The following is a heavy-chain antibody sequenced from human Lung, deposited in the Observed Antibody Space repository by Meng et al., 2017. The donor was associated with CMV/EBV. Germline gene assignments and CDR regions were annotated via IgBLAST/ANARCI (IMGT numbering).Heavy chain of an antibody. CDR2: IKEDGSGQ. CDR1: GFTFTTFW. D-gene: IGHD2-21*01. CDR3: VRYANSHYGMDV. Sequence: GGSLRLXXAASGFTFTTFWMTWVRQAPGKGLQWVANIKEDGSGQWYVDSVKGRFTISRDNAKQSVYLQMDSLRVEDTAVYYCVRYANSHYGMDVWGQGITVTVSS. V-gene: IGHV3-7*01. J-gene: IGHJ6*02.